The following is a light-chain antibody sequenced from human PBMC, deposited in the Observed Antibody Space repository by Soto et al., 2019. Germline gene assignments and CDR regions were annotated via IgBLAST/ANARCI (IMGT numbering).Light chain of an antibody. CDR3: QHYNSYSEA. V-gene: IGKV1-5*03. CDR2: KAS. Sequence: MTQSPATLSVSPGERATLSCRASQSVSSNLVWYQQKPGKAPKLLIYKASTLKSGVPSRFSGSGSGTEFTLTISSLHPDDFATYYCQHYNSYSEAFGQGTKVDIK. CDR1: QSVSSN. J-gene: IGKJ1*01.